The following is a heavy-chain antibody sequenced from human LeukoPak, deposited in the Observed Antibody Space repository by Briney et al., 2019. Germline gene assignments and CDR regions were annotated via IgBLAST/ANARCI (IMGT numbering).Heavy chain of an antibody. Sequence: GGSLRLSCEASGFTFDAYAMHWVRQAPGKGLEWVSLINKDGSATYYADSVKGRFTISRYNSKNSLYLQMNSLRSEDTALYYCATWAFYHSLDVWGQGTTVTVSS. D-gene: IGHD1-26*01. J-gene: IGHJ6*02. CDR2: INKDGSAT. CDR1: GFTFDAYA. V-gene: IGHV3-43*02. CDR3: ATWAFYHSLDV.